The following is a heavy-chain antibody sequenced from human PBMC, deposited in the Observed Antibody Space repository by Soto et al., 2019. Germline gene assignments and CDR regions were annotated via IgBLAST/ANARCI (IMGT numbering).Heavy chain of an antibody. D-gene: IGHD1-26*01. CDR3: ARDQNSGSYYYYYYYGMDV. Sequence: GESLKMSCKGSGYSFTSYWIGWVRQMPGKGLEWMGIIYPGDSDTRYSPSFQGQVTISADKSISTAYLQWSSLKASDTAIYYCARDQNSGSYYYYYYYGMDVWGQGTTVTVSS. CDR2: IYPGDSDT. J-gene: IGHJ6*02. V-gene: IGHV5-51*01. CDR1: GYSFTSYW.